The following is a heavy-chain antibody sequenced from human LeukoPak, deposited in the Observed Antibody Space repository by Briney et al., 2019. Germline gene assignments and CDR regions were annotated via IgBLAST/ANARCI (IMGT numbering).Heavy chain of an antibody. J-gene: IGHJ6*03. CDR3: ARGGPYDFWTGFYLPSQAGYYMDV. Sequence: PSETLSLTCAVYGGSFSGYYWSWIRQPPGKGLDWIGEINHSGSTNYNPSLKSRVTISVDTSKNQFSLKLSSVTAADTAVYYCARGGPYDFWTGFYLPSQAGYYMDVWGKGTTVTVSS. D-gene: IGHD3-3*01. V-gene: IGHV4-34*01. CDR2: INHSGST. CDR1: GGSFSGYY.